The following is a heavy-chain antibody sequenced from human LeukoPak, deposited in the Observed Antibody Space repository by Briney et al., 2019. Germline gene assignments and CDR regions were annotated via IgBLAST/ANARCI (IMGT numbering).Heavy chain of an antibody. V-gene: IGHV4-31*03. CDR3: ARGVDSESYYHAFDV. CDR1: GGSISSGGYY. D-gene: IGHD1-26*01. Sequence: SETLSLTCTVSGGSISSGGYYWSWIRQHPGKGLEWIGYIYYSGSTYYNPSLKSRVTISVDTSKNQFSLKLSSVTAADTAVYYCARGVDSESYYHAFDVWGQGTMVNVSS. CDR2: IYYSGST. J-gene: IGHJ3*01.